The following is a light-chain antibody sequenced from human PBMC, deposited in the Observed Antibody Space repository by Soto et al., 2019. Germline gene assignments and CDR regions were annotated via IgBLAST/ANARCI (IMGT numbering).Light chain of an antibody. CDR2: EVS. J-gene: IGLJ2*01. CDR1: SSDVGGYKY. CDR3: SSYTRSSKVV. Sequence: QSALTQPASVSGSPGQSITISCTGNSSDVGGYKYVSWYQQHPGKAPKLMIYEVSHRPSGVSNRFSGSKSGNTASLTISGLQAEDEADYYCSSYTRSSKVVFGGGTKLTVL. V-gene: IGLV2-14*01.